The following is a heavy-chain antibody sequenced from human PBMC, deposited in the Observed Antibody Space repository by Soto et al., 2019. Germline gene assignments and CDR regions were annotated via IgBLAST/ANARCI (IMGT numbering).Heavy chain of an antibody. CDR2: IYYSGST. J-gene: IGHJ3*02. CDR3: ARETRMTAFDM. V-gene: IGHV4-59*12. CDR1: GGSISSYY. Sequence: PSETLSLTCTVSGGSISSYYWSWIRQPPGKGLEWIGYIYYSGSTNYNPSLKSRVTISVDTSINTAYMELRRLRSDDTALYFCARETRMTAFDMWGQGTMVTVSS. D-gene: IGHD2-15*01.